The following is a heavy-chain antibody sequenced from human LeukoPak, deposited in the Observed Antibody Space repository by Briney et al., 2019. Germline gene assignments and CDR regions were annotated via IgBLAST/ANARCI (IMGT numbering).Heavy chain of an antibody. CDR2: INPGSGAT. CDR1: GYTFTGYY. Sequence: ASVKVSCKASGYTFTGYYMHWVRQAPGQGLEWMGWINPGSGATNCAQRFHGRVTMTRDTSISTVYMELSRLRSDDTAVYYCARVEMPLGRYGSADVWGKGTTVTISS. J-gene: IGHJ6*04. V-gene: IGHV1-2*02. CDR3: ARVEMPLGRYGSADV. D-gene: IGHD3-10*01.